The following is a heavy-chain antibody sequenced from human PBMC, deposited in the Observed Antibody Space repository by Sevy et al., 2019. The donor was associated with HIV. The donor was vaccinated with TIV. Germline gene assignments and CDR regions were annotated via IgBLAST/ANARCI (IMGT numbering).Heavy chain of an antibody. J-gene: IGHJ4*02. CDR2: KNPNSGNT. CDR3: AIYYYDSSGYYPQFDY. Sequence: ASVKVSCKASGYTFTSYDINWVRRATGQGLEWMGWKNPNSGNTGYAQKFQGRVTMTRNTSISTAYMELGSLRSEDTAVYYCAIYYYDSSGYYPQFDYWGQGTLVTVSS. D-gene: IGHD3-22*01. V-gene: IGHV1-8*01. CDR1: GYTFTSYD.